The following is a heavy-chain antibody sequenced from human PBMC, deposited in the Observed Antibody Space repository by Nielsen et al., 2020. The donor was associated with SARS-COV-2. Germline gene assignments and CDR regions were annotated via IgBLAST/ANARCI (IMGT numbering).Heavy chain of an antibody. Sequence: GGSLRLSCAASGFTFSSYSMNWVRQAPGKGLEWVSSISSSSSYIYYADSVKGRFTISRDNAKNSLYLQMNSLRAEDTAVYYCARDGIAAAGTGIFDYWGQGTLVTVSS. D-gene: IGHD6-13*01. CDR2: ISSSSSYI. V-gene: IGHV3-21*01. CDR1: GFTFSSYS. J-gene: IGHJ4*02. CDR3: ARDGIAAAGTGIFDY.